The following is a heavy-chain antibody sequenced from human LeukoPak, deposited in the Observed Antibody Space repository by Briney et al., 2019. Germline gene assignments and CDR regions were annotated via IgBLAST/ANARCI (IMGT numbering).Heavy chain of an antibody. D-gene: IGHD3-22*01. J-gene: IGHJ4*02. Sequence: GGSLRLSCAASGFTFGGYSMTWVRQAPGKGLEWVANINLDGSDRFYVGFVKGRFTISRDNADNSLYLQMNSLRAEDTAVYYCARAPYDSSGYYSGPFDYWGQGTLVTVSS. V-gene: IGHV3-7*01. CDR2: INLDGSDR. CDR1: GFTFGGYS. CDR3: ARAPYDSSGYYSGPFDY.